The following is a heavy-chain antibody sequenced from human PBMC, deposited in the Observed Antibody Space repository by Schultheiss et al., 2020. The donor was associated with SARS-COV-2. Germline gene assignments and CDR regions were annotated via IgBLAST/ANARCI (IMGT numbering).Heavy chain of an antibody. CDR3: ARGREVGVLWADRNYYYYGMDV. CDR2: INHRGST. CDR1: GGSISSGGYY. V-gene: IGHV4-39*07. D-gene: IGHD3-16*01. Sequence: SQTLSLTCTVSGGSISSGGYYWSWIRQTPGQGLEWIGEINHRGSTNYNPSLKSRVTISVDTSKNQFSLKLSSVTAADTAVYYCARGREVGVLWADRNYYYYGMDVWGQGTTVTVSS. J-gene: IGHJ6*02.